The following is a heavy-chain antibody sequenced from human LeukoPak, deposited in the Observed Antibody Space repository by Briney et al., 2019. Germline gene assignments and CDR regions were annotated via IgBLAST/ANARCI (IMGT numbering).Heavy chain of an antibody. CDR1: GFTFSSYS. CDR2: ISSSSSYI. Sequence: GGSLRLSCAASGFTFSSYSMNWVRQAPGKGLEWVSSISSSSSYIYYADSVKGRFTISRDNAKNSLYLQMNSLRAEDTAVYYCARGEVVVVVAATLDYWGQGTLVTVSS. D-gene: IGHD2-15*01. V-gene: IGHV3-21*01. CDR3: ARGEVVVVVAATLDY. J-gene: IGHJ4*02.